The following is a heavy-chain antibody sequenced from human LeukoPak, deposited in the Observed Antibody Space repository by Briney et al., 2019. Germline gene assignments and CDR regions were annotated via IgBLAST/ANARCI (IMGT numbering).Heavy chain of an antibody. CDR1: GGTFSSYA. CDR2: IIPIFGTA. CDR3: ARDRYGGYPD. V-gene: IGHV1-69*01. J-gene: IGHJ4*02. D-gene: IGHD5-12*01. Sequence: SMKVSCKASGGTFSSYAISWVRQAPGQGLEWMGGIIPIFGTADYAQKFQGRVTITADESTSTAYMELSSLRSEDTAVYYCARDRYGGYPDWGQGTLVTVSS.